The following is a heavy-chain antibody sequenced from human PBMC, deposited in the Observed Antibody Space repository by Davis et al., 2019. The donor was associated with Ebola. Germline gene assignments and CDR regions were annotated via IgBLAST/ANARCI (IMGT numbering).Heavy chain of an antibody. D-gene: IGHD5-24*01. V-gene: IGHV4-59*01. Sequence: GSLRLSCTVSGGSISSYYWSWIRQPPGKGLEWIGYIYYSGSTNYNPSLKSRVTISVDTSKNQFSLKLSSVTAADTAVYYCARDKGTWLQLGWYFDLWGRGTLVTVSS. J-gene: IGHJ2*01. CDR3: ARDKGTWLQLGWYFDL. CDR2: IYYSGST. CDR1: GGSISSYY.